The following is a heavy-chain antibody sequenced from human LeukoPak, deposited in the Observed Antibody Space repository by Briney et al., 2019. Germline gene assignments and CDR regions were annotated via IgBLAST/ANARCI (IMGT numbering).Heavy chain of an antibody. D-gene: IGHD3-22*01. J-gene: IGHJ4*02. CDR3: ARGREVGGDYYDSSGYYYANRHFDY. V-gene: IGHV4-30-4*07. Sequence: PSQTLSLTCAVSGGSISSGGYSWSWIRQPPGRGLEWIGYIYYSGITYYNPSLKSRVTISVDTSKNQFSLKLSSVTAADTAVYYCARGREVGGDYYDSSGYYYANRHFDYWGQGTLVTVSS. CDR1: GGSISSGGYS. CDR2: IYYSGIT.